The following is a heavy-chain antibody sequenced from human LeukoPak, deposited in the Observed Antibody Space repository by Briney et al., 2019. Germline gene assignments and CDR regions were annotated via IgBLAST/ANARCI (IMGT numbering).Heavy chain of an antibody. Sequence: GGSLRLSCAASGFTVSSSYMSWVRQAPGKGLEWVSVIYSAGSTYHADSVRGRFTLSRDSSTNTLHLQMNSLRAEDTAVYYCASSSGGSGHPYFLYWGQGTLVTVSS. CDR2: IYSAGST. CDR3: ASSSGGSGHPYFLY. V-gene: IGHV3-53*01. J-gene: IGHJ4*02. D-gene: IGHD2-15*01. CDR1: GFTVSSSY.